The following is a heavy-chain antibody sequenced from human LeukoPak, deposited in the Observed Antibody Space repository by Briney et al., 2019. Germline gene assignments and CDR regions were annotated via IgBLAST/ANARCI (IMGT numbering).Heavy chain of an antibody. V-gene: IGHV3-11*04. D-gene: IGHD3-3*01. CDR1: GFTFSDYY. CDR3: ARVYYDFWSGYSTGWFDP. CDR2: ISSSGSTI. J-gene: IGHJ5*02. Sequence: PGGPLRLSCAASGFTFSDYYMSWIRQAPGKGLEWVSYISSSGSTIYYADSVKGRFTISRDNAKNSLYLQMNSLRAEDTAVYYCARVYYDFWSGYSTGWFDPWGQGTLVTVSS.